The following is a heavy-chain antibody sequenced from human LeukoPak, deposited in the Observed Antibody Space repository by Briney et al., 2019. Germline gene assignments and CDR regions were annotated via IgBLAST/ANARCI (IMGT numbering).Heavy chain of an antibody. J-gene: IGHJ4*01. D-gene: IGHD6-13*01. CDR3: ARQLPTAAADTRGYFDY. V-gene: IGHV4-39*01. Sequence: SETLSLTCSVSGGSISNAVYYWGWIRQAPGKGLEWIGSMFYGGTNHYNPSLKSRATISVDTSKNQFSLKLTSVTAADAAIYYCARQLPTAAADTRGYFDYWGQGAVVTVSS. CDR1: GGSISNAVYY. CDR2: MFYGGTN.